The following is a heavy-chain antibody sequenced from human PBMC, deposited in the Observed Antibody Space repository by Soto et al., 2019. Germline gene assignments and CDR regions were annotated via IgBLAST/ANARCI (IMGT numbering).Heavy chain of an antibody. CDR2: INHSGST. D-gene: IGHD4-17*01. V-gene: IGHV4-34*01. CDR3: ARKKSYGDSNLIRY. CDR1: GGSFSGYY. Sequence: SETLSLTCAVYGGSFSGYYWSWIRQPPGKGLEWIGEINHSGSTNYNPSLKSRVTISVDTSKNQFSLKLSSVTAADTAVYYCARKKSYGDSNLIRYWGQGTLVTVSS. J-gene: IGHJ4*02.